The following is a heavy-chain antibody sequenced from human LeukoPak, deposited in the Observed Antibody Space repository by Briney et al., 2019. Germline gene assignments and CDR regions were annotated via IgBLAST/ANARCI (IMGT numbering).Heavy chain of an antibody. V-gene: IGHV1-69*13. CDR3: ARVGLDYGDYIYYYGMDV. D-gene: IGHD4-17*01. Sequence: GASVKVSCKASGGTFSSYAISWVRQAPGQGLEWMGGIVPIFGTANYAQKFQGRVTITADESTSTAYMELSSLRSEDTAVYHCARVGLDYGDYIYYYGMDVWGKGTTVTVSS. CDR1: GGTFSSYA. CDR2: IVPIFGTA. J-gene: IGHJ6*04.